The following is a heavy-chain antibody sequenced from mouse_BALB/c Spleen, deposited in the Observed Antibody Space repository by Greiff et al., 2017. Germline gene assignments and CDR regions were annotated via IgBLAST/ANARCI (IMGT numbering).Heavy chain of an antibody. CDR1: GYTFTSYW. CDR3: ARSDYGTDYYAMDY. Sequence: VKLQQSGAELAKPGASVKMSCKASGYTFTSYWMHWVKQRPGQGLEWIGYINPSTGYTEYNQKFKDKATLTADKSSSTAYMQLSSLTSEDSAVYYCARSDYGTDYYAMDYWGQGTSVTVSS. CDR2: INPSTGYT. D-gene: IGHD2-1*01. V-gene: IGHV1-7*01. J-gene: IGHJ4*01.